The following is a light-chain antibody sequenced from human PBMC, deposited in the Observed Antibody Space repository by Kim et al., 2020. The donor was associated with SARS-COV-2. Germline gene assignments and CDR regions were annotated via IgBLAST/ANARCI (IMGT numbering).Light chain of an antibody. Sequence: EIVLTQSPGTLSLSPGERATLSCRASQSVSSSYLAWYQQKPGQAPRLLIYGASSRATGIPDRFSGSGSGTDFTLTISRLEPEDFAVYYCQQYSSSPLTFGVGTKVDIK. CDR2: GAS. V-gene: IGKV3-20*01. CDR3: QQYSSSPLT. J-gene: IGKJ4*01. CDR1: QSVSSSY.